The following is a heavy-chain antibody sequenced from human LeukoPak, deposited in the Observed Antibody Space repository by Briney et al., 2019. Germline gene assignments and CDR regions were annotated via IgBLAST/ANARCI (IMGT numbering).Heavy chain of an antibody. D-gene: IGHD6-19*01. CDR2: MNPNSGNT. J-gene: IGHJ4*02. CDR3: ARRVADHFDY. V-gene: IGHV1-8*01. CDR1: GYTFTNYN. Sequence: APVKVSCKASGYTFTNYNIHWVRQASGHGLEWMGGMNPNSGNTDSTQKFQGKLSMTRDTSVSTAYMELTSLRSDDTAVYYCARRVADHFDYWGQGTLVTVSS.